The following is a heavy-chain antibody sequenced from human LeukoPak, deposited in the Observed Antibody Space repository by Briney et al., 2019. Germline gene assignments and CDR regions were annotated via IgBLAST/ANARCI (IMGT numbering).Heavy chain of an antibody. Sequence: PSETLSLTRTVSGGSISSYYWSWIRQPAGKGLEWIGRIYTSGSTNYNPSLKSRVTISVDKSKNQFSLKLSSVTAADTAVYYCAREPPRVGATSYFDYWGQGTLVTVSS. CDR3: AREPPRVGATSYFDY. D-gene: IGHD1-26*01. CDR1: GGSISSYY. V-gene: IGHV4-4*07. CDR2: IYTSGST. J-gene: IGHJ4*02.